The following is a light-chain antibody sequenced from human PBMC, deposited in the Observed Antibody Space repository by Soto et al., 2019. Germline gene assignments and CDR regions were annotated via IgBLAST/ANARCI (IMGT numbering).Light chain of an antibody. Sequence: IKMTQSPSSRSASVGGRVTISCRTSQGIGNVLGWYQQKPGKAPKLLIYAASSLQSGVPSRFSGSGSGTDFTLTISSLQPEDSATYYCQQSYSTPRWTFGQGTKVDI. V-gene: IGKV1-39*01. CDR1: QGIGNV. J-gene: IGKJ1*01. CDR2: AAS. CDR3: QQSYSTPRWT.